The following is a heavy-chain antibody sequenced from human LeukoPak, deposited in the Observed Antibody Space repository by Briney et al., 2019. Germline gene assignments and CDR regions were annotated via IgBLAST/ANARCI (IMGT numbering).Heavy chain of an antibody. CDR1: GYTFSSYG. Sequence: GASVKVSCKASGYTFSSYGISWVRQAPGQGLEWMGWISAYNGDTNCAQRLQGRVTMTTDTSTNTAYMELRSLRSDDTAVYYCARKRAGMGVYNWFDPWGQGTLVTVSS. V-gene: IGHV1-18*01. D-gene: IGHD3-10*01. J-gene: IGHJ5*02. CDR2: ISAYNGDT. CDR3: ARKRAGMGVYNWFDP.